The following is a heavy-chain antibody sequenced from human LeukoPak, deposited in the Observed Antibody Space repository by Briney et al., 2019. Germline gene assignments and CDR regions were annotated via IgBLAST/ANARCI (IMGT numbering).Heavy chain of an antibody. J-gene: IGHJ4*02. CDR3: ARHQYYYDTRAYYIDY. CDR1: GXIFSSYC. CDR2: IYPGGSDT. V-gene: IGHV5-51*01. D-gene: IGHD3-22*01. Sequence: GESLKISFKGSGXIFSSYCIGWARQMPGKGLEWMGIIYPGGSDTRYSPPFQGQVTISADKSISTAYVQWNSLRASDTAMYYCARHQYYYDTRAYYIDYWGQGTLVTVSS.